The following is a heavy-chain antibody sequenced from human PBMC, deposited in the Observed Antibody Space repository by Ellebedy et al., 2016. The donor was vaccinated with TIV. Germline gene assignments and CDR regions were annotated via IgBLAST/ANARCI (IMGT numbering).Heavy chain of an antibody. V-gene: IGHV3-11*05. CDR1: GFTFSDYY. CDR2: ISSSSSYT. D-gene: IGHD3-22*01. CDR3: ARGSSPNAAIVVVIGPLFDYMDV. J-gene: IGHJ6*03. Sequence: GESLKISXAASGFTFSDYYMSWIRQAPGKGLEWVSYISSSSSYTNYADSVKGRFTISRDNSKNTLYLQMNSLRAEDTAVYYCARGSSPNAAIVVVIGPLFDYMDVWGKGTTVTVSS.